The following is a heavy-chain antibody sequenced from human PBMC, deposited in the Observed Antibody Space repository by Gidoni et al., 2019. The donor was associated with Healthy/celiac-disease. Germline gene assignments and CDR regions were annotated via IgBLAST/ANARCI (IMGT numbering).Heavy chain of an antibody. Sequence: EVKLVESGGGLVQPGRSLRLSCAASGFTFDDYAMHWVRQAPGKGLGWVSGISWNSGSIGYSASVKGRFTISIDNAKNSLYLQMNSLRAEDTALYYCAKDPHFIVGATGGFDSWGQGTLVTVSS. V-gene: IGHV3-9*01. J-gene: IGHJ4*02. D-gene: IGHD1-26*01. CDR1: GFTFDDYA. CDR3: AKDPHFIVGATGGFDS. CDR2: ISWNSGSI.